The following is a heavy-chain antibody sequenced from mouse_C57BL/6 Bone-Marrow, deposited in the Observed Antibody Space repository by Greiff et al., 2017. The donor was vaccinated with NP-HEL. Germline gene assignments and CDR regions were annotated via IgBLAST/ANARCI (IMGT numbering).Heavy chain of an antibody. J-gene: IGHJ3*01. CDR2: IDPANGNT. V-gene: IGHV14-3*01. D-gene: IGHD2-3*01. Sequence: VQLQQSVAELVRPGASVKLSCTASGFNFNNTYMPWVNQRPEQGLEWIGRIDPANGNTKYAPKFQGKATITADTSSNTAYLQLSSLTSEDTAIYYCASWLLQFAYWGQGTLVTVSA. CDR1: GFNFNNTY. CDR3: ASWLLQFAY.